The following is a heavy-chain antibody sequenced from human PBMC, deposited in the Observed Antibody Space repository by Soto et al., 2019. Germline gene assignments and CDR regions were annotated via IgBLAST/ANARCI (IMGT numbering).Heavy chain of an antibody. CDR2: IYYSGST. Sequence: SETLSLTCAVSGGSISSGGYYWSWIRQPPGKGLEWIGYIYYSGSTNYNPSLKSRVTISVDTSKNQFSLKLSSVTAADTAVYYCAKHDHTRSPYYWYFDLWGRGTLVTVSS. J-gene: IGHJ2*01. D-gene: IGHD2-2*02. CDR1: GGSISSGGYY. V-gene: IGHV4-61*08. CDR3: AKHDHTRSPYYWYFDL.